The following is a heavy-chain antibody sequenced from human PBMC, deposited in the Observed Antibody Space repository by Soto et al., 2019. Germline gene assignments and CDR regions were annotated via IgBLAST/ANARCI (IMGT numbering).Heavy chain of an antibody. J-gene: IGHJ5*02. D-gene: IGHD3-10*01. CDR3: ARDPGGATGFDP. V-gene: IGHV1-18*01. Sequence: QVRLVQSGAEVKRPGASVKVSCKTYGYSFTVYGISWVRQAPGQGLEWMGWMSTYTGDTNYARKFRGRVTMTTDISASTASMELRSLPSADTAVYYCARDPGGATGFDPWGQGTPVIVST. CDR2: MSTYTGDT. CDR1: GYSFTVYG.